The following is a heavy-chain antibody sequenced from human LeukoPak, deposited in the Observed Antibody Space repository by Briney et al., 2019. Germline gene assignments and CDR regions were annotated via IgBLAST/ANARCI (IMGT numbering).Heavy chain of an antibody. D-gene: IGHD5-18*01. CDR1: AFTVSSNY. CDR3: ARDGCSYGAYYFDY. Sequence: GGSLRLSCAASAFTVSSNYMSWVRQAPGKGLVWVANINQDGSEKYYVDSVKGRFTISRDNAKNSLYLQMNSLRAEDTAVYYCARDGCSYGAYYFDYWGQGTLVTVSS. J-gene: IGHJ4*02. CDR2: INQDGSEK. V-gene: IGHV3-7*03.